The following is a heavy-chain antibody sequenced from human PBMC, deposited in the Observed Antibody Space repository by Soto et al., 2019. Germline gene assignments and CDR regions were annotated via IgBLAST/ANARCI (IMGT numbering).Heavy chain of an antibody. Sequence: EVQLLESGGGLVQPGGSLRLSCAASGFTFSSYAMSWVRQAPGKGLEWVSAISGSGGSIYYADSVKGRFTISRDNSKNPLYLQMNSLRAEDTAVYYCAKGVVVVPAALNWFDPWGQGTLVTVSS. V-gene: IGHV3-23*01. CDR2: ISGSGGSI. CDR1: GFTFSSYA. J-gene: IGHJ5*02. CDR3: AKGVVVVPAALNWFDP. D-gene: IGHD2-2*01.